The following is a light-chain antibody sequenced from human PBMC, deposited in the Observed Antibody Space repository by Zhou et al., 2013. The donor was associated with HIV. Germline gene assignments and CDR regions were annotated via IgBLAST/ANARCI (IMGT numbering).Light chain of an antibody. CDR3: QQRSNWPLT. V-gene: IGKV3-11*01. J-gene: IGKJ3*01. CDR1: QSVSSY. Sequence: EIVLTQSPATPSLSPGERATLSCRASQSVSSYLAWYQQKPGQAPRLLIYDASNRATGIPARFSGSGSGTDFTLTISSLEPEDFAVYSCQQRSNWPLTFGPGTKVDI. CDR2: DAS.